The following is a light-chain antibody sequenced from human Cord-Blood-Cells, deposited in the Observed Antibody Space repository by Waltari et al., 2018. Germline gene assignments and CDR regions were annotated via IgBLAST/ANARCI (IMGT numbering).Light chain of an antibody. Sequence: DIQMTQSPSSLSASVGDRVTITCRAGQSISSYLNWYQQKPGNSPKLLIYASSSFESGVTSRFSGSGAGTYFTLTISSMQPGDFATYYCQSRYSTPGTFGQGTKVEIK. CDR2: ASS. J-gene: IGKJ1*01. V-gene: IGKV1-39*01. CDR1: QSISSY. CDR3: QSRYSTPGT.